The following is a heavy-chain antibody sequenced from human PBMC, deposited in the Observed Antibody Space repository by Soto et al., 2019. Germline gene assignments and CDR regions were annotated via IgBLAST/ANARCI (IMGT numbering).Heavy chain of an antibody. Sequence: ASVKVSCNASGYTFTSYGISWVRQAPGQGLEWMGWISAYNGNTNYAQKLQGRVTMTTDTSTSTAYMELRSLRSDDTAVYYCARVYCSGGSCYDWFDPWGQGTLVTVSS. J-gene: IGHJ5*02. CDR1: GYTFTSYG. CDR3: ARVYCSGGSCYDWFDP. V-gene: IGHV1-18*01. D-gene: IGHD2-15*01. CDR2: ISAYNGNT.